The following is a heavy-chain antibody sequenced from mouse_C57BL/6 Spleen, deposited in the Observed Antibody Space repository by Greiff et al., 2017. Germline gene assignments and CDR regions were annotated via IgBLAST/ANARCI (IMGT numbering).Heavy chain of an antibody. CDR1: GYAFTNYL. CDR2: INPGSGGY. D-gene: IGHD2-4*01. CDR3: ARGDGITGDFDY. V-gene: IGHV1-54*01. J-gene: IGHJ2*01. Sequence: QVQLQQSGAELVRPGTSVKVSCKASGYAFTNYLIEWVKQRPGQGLEWIGVINPGSGGYNYNEKFKGKATLTADKSSSTAYVQLSSLTSEDSAVSFCARGDGITGDFDYWGQGTTLTVSS.